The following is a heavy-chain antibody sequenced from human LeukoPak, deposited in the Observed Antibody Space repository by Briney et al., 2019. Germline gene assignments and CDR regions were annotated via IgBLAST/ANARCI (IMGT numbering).Heavy chain of an antibody. Sequence: GGSLRLPCAASGFTFSSYSINCVRQAPGKGLECVSYICSSSNYKYYADSVKGRLTIPRDNDKTSLSLQMKSLRAEDTAVYYCARVVSSGWPTPLPFDPWGQGTLVTVSS. J-gene: IGHJ5*02. CDR2: ICSSSNYK. D-gene: IGHD6-25*01. CDR1: GFTFSSYS. V-gene: IGHV3-21*01. CDR3: ARVVSSGWPTPLPFDP.